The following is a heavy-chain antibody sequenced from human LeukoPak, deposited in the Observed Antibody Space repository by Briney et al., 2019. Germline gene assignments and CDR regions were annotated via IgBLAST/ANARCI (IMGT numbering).Heavy chain of an antibody. Sequence: GRSLRLSCAASGFTFSNYDMHWVRQAPGKGLEWVAIISFDGSSKYYADSVKGRFTTSRDNSKNTLYLQMNSLSVEDTAVYYCARVGYYASGPFSYFDYWGQGTLVTVSS. J-gene: IGHJ4*02. D-gene: IGHD3-10*01. CDR1: GFTFSNYD. V-gene: IGHV3-30*03. CDR2: ISFDGSSK. CDR3: ARVGYYASGPFSYFDY.